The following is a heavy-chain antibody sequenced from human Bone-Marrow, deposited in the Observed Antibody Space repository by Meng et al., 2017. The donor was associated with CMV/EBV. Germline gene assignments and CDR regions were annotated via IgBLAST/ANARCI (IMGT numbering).Heavy chain of an antibody. CDR1: GGSISSYY. D-gene: IGHD2-2*01. Sequence: GSLRLSCTVSGGSISSYYWSWIRQPPGKGLEWIGYIYYSGSTNYNPSLKSRVTISVDTSKNQFSLKLSSVTAADTAVYYCARLSGEAAMPFDYWGQGTLVT. CDR2: IYYSGST. J-gene: IGHJ4*02. V-gene: IGHV4-59*01. CDR3: ARLSGEAAMPFDY.